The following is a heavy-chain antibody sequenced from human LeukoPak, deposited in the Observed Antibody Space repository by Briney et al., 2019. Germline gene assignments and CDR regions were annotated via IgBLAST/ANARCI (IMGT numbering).Heavy chain of an antibody. J-gene: IGHJ4*02. V-gene: IGHV1-69*04. Sequence: SVKVSCKASGGTFSSYAISWVRQAPGQGLEWMGRIIPILGIANYAQKFQGRVTITADKSTSTAYMELSSLRSEDTAVYYCARGYCSSTSCLEYYFDYWGQGTLVTVSS. CDR1: GGTFSSYA. CDR3: ARGYCSSTSCLEYYFDY. D-gene: IGHD2-2*01. CDR2: IIPILGIA.